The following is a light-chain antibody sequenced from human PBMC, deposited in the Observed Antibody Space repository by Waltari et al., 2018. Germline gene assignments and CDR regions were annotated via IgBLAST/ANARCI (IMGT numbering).Light chain of an antibody. CDR2: ITN. CDR1: SGSVSTSDY. Sequence: QTVVTQEPAFSVSPGGTITLKCALTSGSVSTSDYPSWYQQNPGQAPRTLIYITNIRSSAFPARFSGSILGNGAPLTITGAQADAESDYYCVLYVGNGMWVFGGGTRLTVL. V-gene: IGLV8-61*01. J-gene: IGLJ3*02. CDR3: VLYVGNGMWV.